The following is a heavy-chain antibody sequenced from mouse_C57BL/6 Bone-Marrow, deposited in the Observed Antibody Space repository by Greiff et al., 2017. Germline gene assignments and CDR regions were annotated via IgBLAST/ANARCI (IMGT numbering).Heavy chain of an antibody. V-gene: IGHV14-4*01. CDR2: IDPESGDT. J-gene: IGHJ2*01. CDR3: SSFDGNYFDF. CDR1: GYTFTSYW. D-gene: IGHD2-3*01. Sequence: VQLQQPGAELVMPGASVKLSCKASGYTFTSYWMHWVKQRPEQGLEWIGWIDPESGDTEYASKFQGKATITSDTSSNTAYLQLSSLTSEDTAVYYCSSFDGNYFDFWCRGTALTV.